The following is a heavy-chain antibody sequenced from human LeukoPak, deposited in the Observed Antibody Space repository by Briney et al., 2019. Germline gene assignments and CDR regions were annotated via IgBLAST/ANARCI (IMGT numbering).Heavy chain of an antibody. V-gene: IGHV3-23*01. J-gene: IGHJ4*02. CDR3: AKNPNYYYDSSGYFPY. D-gene: IGHD3-22*01. Sequence: GGSLRLYCAASGFTFSSYAMSWVRQAPGKGLEWVAVISGSGGSTYYADSVKGRFTISRDSSKNTLYLQMNSLRAEDTAVYYCAKNPNYYYDSSGYFPYWGQGTLVTVSS. CDR1: GFTFSSYA. CDR2: ISGSGGST.